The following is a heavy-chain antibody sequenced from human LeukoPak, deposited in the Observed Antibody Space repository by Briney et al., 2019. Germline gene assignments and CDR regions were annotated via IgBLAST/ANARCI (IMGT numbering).Heavy chain of an antibody. Sequence: SETLSLTCTVSGGSISSSSYYWGWIRQPPGKGLEWIGSIYYSGSTYYNPSLKSRVTISVDTSKNQFSLKLSSVTAADTAVYYCARHYYYDSSGYYTASDYWGQGTLVTVSS. V-gene: IGHV4-39*01. J-gene: IGHJ4*02. CDR2: IYYSGST. CDR3: ARHYYYDSSGYYTASDY. D-gene: IGHD3-22*01. CDR1: GGSISSSSYY.